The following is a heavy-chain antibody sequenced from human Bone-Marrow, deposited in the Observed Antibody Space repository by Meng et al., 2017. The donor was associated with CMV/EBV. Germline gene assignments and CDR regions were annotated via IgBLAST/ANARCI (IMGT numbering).Heavy chain of an antibody. D-gene: IGHD5-24*01. CDR3: VRVEMATHTFDI. CDR2: IYSGGST. J-gene: IGHJ3*02. V-gene: IGHV3-66*01. Sequence: GESLKISCAASGFTFSSYSMTWVRQAPGKGLEWVSVIYSGGSTYYADSVKGRFTISRDNAKNSLYLKMNSLRAEDTAVYYCVRVEMATHTFDIWGQGTMVTVSS. CDR1: GFTFSSYS.